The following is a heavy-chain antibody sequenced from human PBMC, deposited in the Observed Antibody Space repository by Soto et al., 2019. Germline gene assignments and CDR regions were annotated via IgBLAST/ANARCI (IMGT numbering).Heavy chain of an antibody. CDR1: GCTFTRYA. Sequence: GXSVKVSCKASGCTFTRYAMHWVRQAPGQRXEWMGXINAGNGNTKYXXKFQDRVXXTTETSERTAYMELSRLKSEDTAVYYCARDVAADDCWGQGTMVTVSS. V-gene: IGHV1-3*01. CDR3: ARDVAADDC. J-gene: IGHJ4*02. CDR2: INAGNGNT. D-gene: IGHD6-13*01.